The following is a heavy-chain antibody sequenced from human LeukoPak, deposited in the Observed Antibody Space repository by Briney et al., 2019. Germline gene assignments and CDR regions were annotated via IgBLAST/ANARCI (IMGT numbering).Heavy chain of an antibody. Sequence: SETLSLTCTVSGGSISSYYWSWIRQPQGKGLEWIGYIYYSGSTNYNPSLKSRVTISVDTSKNQFSLKLSSVTAADTAVYYCARQWGIAVADYFDYWGQGTLVTVSS. CDR1: GGSISSYY. V-gene: IGHV4-59*08. CDR3: ARQWGIAVADYFDY. CDR2: IYYSGST. J-gene: IGHJ4*02. D-gene: IGHD6-19*01.